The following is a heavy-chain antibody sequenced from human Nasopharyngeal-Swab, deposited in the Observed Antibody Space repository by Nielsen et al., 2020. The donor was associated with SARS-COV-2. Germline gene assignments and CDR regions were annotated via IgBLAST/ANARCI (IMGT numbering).Heavy chain of an antibody. CDR3: AKDNNPYYYDSIGYAFDI. CDR2: ISWNSGST. J-gene: IGHJ3*02. Sequence: WIRQPQGKGLEWVSGISWNSGSTGYADSVKGRFTISRDNAKNSLYLQMNSLRAEDTALYYCAKDNNPYYYDSIGYAFDIWGQGTMVTVSS. D-gene: IGHD3-22*01. V-gene: IGHV3-9*01.